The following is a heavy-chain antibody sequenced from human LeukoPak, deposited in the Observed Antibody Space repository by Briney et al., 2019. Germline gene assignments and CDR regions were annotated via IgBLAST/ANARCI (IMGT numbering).Heavy chain of an antibody. V-gene: IGHV4-4*07. CDR3: ARGFWGRGYYYVDV. J-gene: IGHJ6*03. Sequence: QSSETVSLTCTVPGGSISRYYWSWIRQPAGEGLEWIGNIHTSGINNYYPPLKSRVPKSVDTSKNQLSLKLSSVTDADTAVYYCARGFWGRGYYYVDVWGKGTTVTVSS. CDR1: GGSISRYY. D-gene: IGHD3-16*01. CDR2: IHTSGIN.